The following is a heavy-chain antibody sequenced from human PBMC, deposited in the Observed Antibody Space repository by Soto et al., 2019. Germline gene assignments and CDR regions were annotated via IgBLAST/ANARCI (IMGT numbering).Heavy chain of an antibody. D-gene: IGHD2-2*01. CDR1: GGSFSGYY. J-gene: IGHJ4*02. V-gene: IGHV4-34*01. Sequence: PSETLSLPCAVSGGSFSGYYWSWVRQTPGKGLEWIGDINHTGGSNYNPSLKSRVMISVDTAKTQFSLNVTSVTAADTAVYYCAREVGYYSATRRNLYFDYWGTGPLVTVSS. CDR3: AREVGYYSATRRNLYFDY. CDR2: INHTGGS.